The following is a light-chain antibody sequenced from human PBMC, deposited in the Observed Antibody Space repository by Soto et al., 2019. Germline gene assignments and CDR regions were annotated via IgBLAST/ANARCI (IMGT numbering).Light chain of an antibody. CDR3: QQRYNWPIT. Sequence: EIVLTQSPATLSLSPGETATLSCRASQSVSGYIGWYQQKPGQAPRLLIYADSNRATGIPARFSGSGSGTDFTLTISSLEPEDFSVYYCQQRYNWPITFGHGTRLEIK. CDR1: QSVSGY. V-gene: IGKV3-11*01. J-gene: IGKJ5*01. CDR2: ADS.